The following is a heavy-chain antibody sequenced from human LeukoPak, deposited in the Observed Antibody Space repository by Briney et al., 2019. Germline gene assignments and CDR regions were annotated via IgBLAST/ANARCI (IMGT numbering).Heavy chain of an antibody. V-gene: IGHV4-31*03. CDR3: ARHGSCNWFHFDY. CDR1: GGSISSGGYY. CDR2: IYYSGST. J-gene: IGHJ4*02. Sequence: SQTLSLTCTVSGGSISSGGYYWSWIRQHPGKGLEWIGYIYYSGSTYYNPSLKSRVTISVDTSKNQFSLRLTSVTAADTAVYYCARHGSCNWFHFDYWGQGTLVTVSS. D-gene: IGHD2-15*01.